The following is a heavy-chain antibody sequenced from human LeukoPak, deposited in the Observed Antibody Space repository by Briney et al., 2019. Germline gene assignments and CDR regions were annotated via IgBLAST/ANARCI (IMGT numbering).Heavy chain of an antibody. J-gene: IGHJ4*02. CDR2: INPNNGDT. V-gene: IGHV1-2*02. CDR1: GYTFSAYY. D-gene: IGHD1-7*01. Sequence: ASVKVSCKSSGYTFSAYYIHWVRQAPGHGLEWMGWINPNNGDTVYAQRFQSRVTMTRDTSISTAYMELTGLSFDDTAVYYCARFLFGTKFYFDFWGQGTLVTVSS. CDR3: ARFLFGTKFYFDF.